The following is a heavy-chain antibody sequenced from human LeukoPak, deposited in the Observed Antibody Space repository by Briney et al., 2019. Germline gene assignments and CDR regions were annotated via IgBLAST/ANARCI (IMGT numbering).Heavy chain of an antibody. CDR1: GYTFTSYY. Sequence: ASVKVSCKASGYTFTSYYMHWVRQAPGQGLEWMGRINPNSGGTNYAQKFQGRVTMTRDTSISTAYMELSRLRSDDTAVYYCARGLWTSDYGPYHPYDYWGQGTLVTVSS. J-gene: IGHJ4*02. V-gene: IGHV1-2*06. D-gene: IGHD4-17*01. CDR3: ARGLWTSDYGPYHPYDY. CDR2: INPNSGGT.